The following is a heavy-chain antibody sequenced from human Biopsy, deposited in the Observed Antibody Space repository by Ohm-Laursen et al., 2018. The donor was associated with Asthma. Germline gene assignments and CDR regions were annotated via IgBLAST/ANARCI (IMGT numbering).Heavy chain of an antibody. D-gene: IGHD4-23*01. CDR3: ARAYGGSFFSGSFDI. J-gene: IGHJ3*02. Sequence: SLRLSCAASGFTVSTNGMSWVRQPPGKGLEWVSVIYSGGGTYYADSVRGRVTISRDNSKNTLSLQMNSLRAEGTAVYYCARAYGGSFFSGSFDIWGQGTMVTVSP. CDR1: GFTVSTNG. V-gene: IGHV3-53*01. CDR2: IYSGGGT.